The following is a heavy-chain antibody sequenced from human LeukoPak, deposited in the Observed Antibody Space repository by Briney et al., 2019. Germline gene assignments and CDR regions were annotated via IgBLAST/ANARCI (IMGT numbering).Heavy chain of an antibody. CDR1: GFTFSSYG. CDR2: ISYDGSNK. D-gene: IGHD3-10*01. J-gene: IGHJ4*02. V-gene: IGHV3-30*18. Sequence: GGSLRLSCAASGFTFSSYGTHWVRQAPGKGLEWVAVISYDGSNKYYADSVKGRFTISRDNSKNTLYLQMNSLRAEDTAVYYCAKAPRGGLWFGELFDYWGQGTLVTVSS. CDR3: AKAPRGGLWFGELFDY.